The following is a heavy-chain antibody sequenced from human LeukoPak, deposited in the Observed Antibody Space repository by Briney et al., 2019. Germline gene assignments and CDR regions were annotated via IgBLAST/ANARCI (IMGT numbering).Heavy chain of an antibody. J-gene: IGHJ6*03. CDR1: GFTFRRYG. Sequence: GGTLRLSCEASGFTFRRYGMNWVRQVPGKGLEWVSAISGSGGTTFYGDSVKGRFTISRDNSKNTLYLQMNSLRAEDTAVYYCARVKRGYSLYYMDVWGKGTTVTVSS. D-gene: IGHD5-18*01. CDR3: ARVKRGYSLYYMDV. V-gene: IGHV3-23*01. CDR2: ISGSGGTT.